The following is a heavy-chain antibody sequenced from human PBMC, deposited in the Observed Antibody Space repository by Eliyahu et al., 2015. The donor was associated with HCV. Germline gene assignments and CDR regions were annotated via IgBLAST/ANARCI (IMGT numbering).Heavy chain of an antibody. CDR1: XGSISSGGYX. CDR2: IXYXGXT. CDR3: ARVTVTTRGGDY. J-gene: IGHJ4*02. V-gene: IGHV4-31*03. Sequence: QVQLQESGPGLVKPSQTLSLTCXVXXGSISSGGYXWSWXRQHPGKGLEWIGYIXYXGXTYYNPSLKSRVTISVDTSKNQFSLKLSSVTAADTAVYYCARVTVTTRGGDYWGQGTLVTVSS. D-gene: IGHD4-17*01.